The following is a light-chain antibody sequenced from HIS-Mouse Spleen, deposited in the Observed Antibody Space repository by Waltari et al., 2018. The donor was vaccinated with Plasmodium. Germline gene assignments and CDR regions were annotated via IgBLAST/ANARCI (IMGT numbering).Light chain of an antibody. CDR2: DVS. CDR1: SSDVGGYNY. J-gene: IGLJ3*02. Sequence: QSALTQPRSVSGSPGQSVTIACTGTSSDVGGYNYVSWDQQHPGMAPKLMIYDVSKRLSGFLDRFSGSKFGYSASLTISGLQAEDESDYYCSSYSGSYTWVFGGGTKLTVL. CDR3: SSYSGSYTWV. V-gene: IGLV2-11*01.